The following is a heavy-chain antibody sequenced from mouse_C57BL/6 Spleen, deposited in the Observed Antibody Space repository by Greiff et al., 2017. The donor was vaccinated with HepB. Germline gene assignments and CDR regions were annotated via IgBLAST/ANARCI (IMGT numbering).Heavy chain of an antibody. CDR1: GFTFNTYA. CDR3: VRGVRITTVGEHAMDY. Sequence: EVKLVESGGGLVQPKGSLKLSCAASGFTFNTYAMHWVRQAPGKGLEWVARIRSKSSNYATYYADSVKDRFTISRDDSQSMLYLQMNNLKTEDTAMYYCVRGVRITTVGEHAMDYWGQGTSVTVSS. J-gene: IGHJ4*01. V-gene: IGHV10-3*01. D-gene: IGHD1-1*01. CDR2: IRSKSSNYAT.